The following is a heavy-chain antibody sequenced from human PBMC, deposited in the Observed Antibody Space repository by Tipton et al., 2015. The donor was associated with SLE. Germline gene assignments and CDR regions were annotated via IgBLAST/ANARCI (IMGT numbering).Heavy chain of an antibody. D-gene: IGHD2/OR15-2a*01. CDR2: ISYDGSNK. CDR1: GFTFSSYA. CDR3: ARDREYPEHFDY. J-gene: IGHJ4*02. Sequence: SLRLSCAASGFTFSSYAMHWVRQAPGKGLEWVAVISYDGSNKYYADSVKGRFTISRDNSKNTLYLQMNSLRAEDTAVYYCARDREYPEHFDYWGQGTLVTVSS. V-gene: IGHV3-30*04.